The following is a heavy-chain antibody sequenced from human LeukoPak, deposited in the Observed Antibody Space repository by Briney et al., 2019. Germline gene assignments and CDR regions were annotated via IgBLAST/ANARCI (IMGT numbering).Heavy chain of an antibody. CDR1: GFTFSSYA. CDR3: AKEGAASSGWYGDAFDI. V-gene: IGHV3-23*01. D-gene: IGHD6-19*01. Sequence: PGGSLRLSCAASGFTFSSYAMSWVRQAPGKGLEWVSAISGSGGSTYYADSVKGRFTICRDNSKDTLYLQMNSLRAEDTAVYYCAKEGAASSGWYGDAFDIWGQGTMVTVSS. J-gene: IGHJ3*02. CDR2: ISGSGGST.